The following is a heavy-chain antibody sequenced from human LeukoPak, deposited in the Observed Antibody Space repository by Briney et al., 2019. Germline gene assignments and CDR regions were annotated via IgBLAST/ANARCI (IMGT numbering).Heavy chain of an antibody. CDR2: ISWNSGSI. Sequence: QAGGSLRLSCAASGFTFSSYGMHWVRQAPGKGLEWVSGISWNSGSIGYADSVKGRFTISRDNAKNSLYLQMNSLRAEDMALYYCAKDAGSELLDAFDIWGQGTMVTVSS. J-gene: IGHJ3*02. V-gene: IGHV3-9*03. CDR1: GFTFSSYG. D-gene: IGHD1-7*01. CDR3: AKDAGSELLDAFDI.